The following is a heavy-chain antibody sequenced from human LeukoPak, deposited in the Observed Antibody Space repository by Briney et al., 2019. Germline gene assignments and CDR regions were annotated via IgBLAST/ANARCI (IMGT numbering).Heavy chain of an antibody. CDR1: GFTFSSCA. CDR2: ITGSGYNT. Sequence: GGSLRLSCAASGFTFSSCAMNWVRQAPGKGLEWVSAITGSGYNTYYADSVKGRFTISRDNSKNTLYLQMNSLRAEDTAVYFCAKVLRGELQHFDYWGQGTLVTVSS. V-gene: IGHV3-23*01. D-gene: IGHD1-7*01. CDR3: AKVLRGELQHFDY. J-gene: IGHJ4*02.